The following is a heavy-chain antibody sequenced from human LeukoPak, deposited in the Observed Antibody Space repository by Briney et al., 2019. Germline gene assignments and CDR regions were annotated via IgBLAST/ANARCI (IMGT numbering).Heavy chain of an antibody. CDR1: GFTFSSYA. CDR2: ISGSGGST. J-gene: IGHJ3*02. D-gene: IGHD3-3*01. CDR3: AKSSGVTIFGVVDNAFDI. Sequence: GGSLRLSCAASGFTFSSYAMSWVRQAPGKGLELVSAISGSGGSTYYVDSVKGRFTISRDNSKNTLYLQMNSLRAEDTAVYYCAKSSGVTIFGVVDNAFDIWGQGTMVTVSS. V-gene: IGHV3-23*01.